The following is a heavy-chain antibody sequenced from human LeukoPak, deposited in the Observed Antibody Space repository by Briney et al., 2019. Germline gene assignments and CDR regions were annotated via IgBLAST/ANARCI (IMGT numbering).Heavy chain of an antibody. CDR2: IYYSGST. CDR1: GGSISSGDYY. CDR3: ARQDPYGDYVFGY. J-gene: IGHJ4*02. D-gene: IGHD4-17*01. Sequence: PSQTLSLTCTVSGGSISSGDYYWSWIRQPPGKGLEWIGYIYYSGSTYYNPSLKSRVTISVDTSKNQFSLKLSSVTAADTAVYYCARQDPYGDYVFGYWGQGTPVTVSS. V-gene: IGHV4-30-4*01.